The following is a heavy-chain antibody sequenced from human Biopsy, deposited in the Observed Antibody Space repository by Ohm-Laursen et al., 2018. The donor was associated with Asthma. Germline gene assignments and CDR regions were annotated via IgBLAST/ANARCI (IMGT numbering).Heavy chain of an antibody. CDR3: ARGDSSNWSHYYFDY. D-gene: IGHD3-22*01. V-gene: IGHV3-53*01. Sequence: SLRLSCSASGFTVSTNGMSWVRQPPGKGLEWVSVIYSGGGTYYADSVQGRVTTSRDNSKNTLYLQMHSLRAEDTAVYYCARGDSSNWSHYYFDYWGQGTLVTVSS. CDR1: GFTVSTNG. CDR2: IYSGGGT. J-gene: IGHJ4*02.